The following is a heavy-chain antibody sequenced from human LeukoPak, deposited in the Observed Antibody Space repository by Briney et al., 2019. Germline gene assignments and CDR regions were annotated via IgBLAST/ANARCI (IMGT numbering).Heavy chain of an antibody. D-gene: IGHD4-11*01. J-gene: IGHJ6*02. CDR2: IWYDGSNK. CDR3: ARGPQYLNYYYGMDV. Sequence: PGGSLRLSCAASGFTLSNYGMHWVRQAPGKGLEWVAVIWYDGSNKYYADSVKGRFTISRDNSKNTLYLQMNSLRAEDTAVYYCARGPQYLNYYYGMDVWGQGTTVTVSS. CDR1: GFTLSNYG. V-gene: IGHV3-33*01.